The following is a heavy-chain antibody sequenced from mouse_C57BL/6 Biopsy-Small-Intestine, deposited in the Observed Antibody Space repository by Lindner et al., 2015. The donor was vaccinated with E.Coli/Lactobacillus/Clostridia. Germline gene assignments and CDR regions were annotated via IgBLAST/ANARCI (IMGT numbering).Heavy chain of an antibody. CDR1: GYIFTNYG. J-gene: IGHJ4*01. Sequence: SVKVSCKASGYIFTNYGISWVRLAPGQGLEWMGWISPYNDNTDYAQKIQGRVTMTTDTSTSTAYMELRSLTSDGTAVYYCAKDREPYSTSWYYPDYWGQGTLVTVSS. D-gene: IGHD2-5*01. V-gene: IGHV1-79*01. CDR3: AKDREPYSTSWYYPDY. CDR2: ISPYNDNT.